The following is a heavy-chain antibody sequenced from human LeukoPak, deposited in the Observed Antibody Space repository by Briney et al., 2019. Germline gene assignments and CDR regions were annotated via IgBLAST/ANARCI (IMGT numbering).Heavy chain of an antibody. CDR2: IYYSGTT. CDR3: ARGRKYTSGCRVTELGSGYSDY. J-gene: IGHJ4*02. Sequence: SETLSLTCTVSGGSISSYYWNWIRQPPGKGLEWIGYIYYSGTTNCNPSLKSRVSMSVDTSKNQFSLKLSSVTAADTAVYYCARGRKYTSGCRVTELGSGYSDYWGQGTLVTVSS. CDR1: GGSISSYY. V-gene: IGHV4-59*01. D-gene: IGHD5-18*01.